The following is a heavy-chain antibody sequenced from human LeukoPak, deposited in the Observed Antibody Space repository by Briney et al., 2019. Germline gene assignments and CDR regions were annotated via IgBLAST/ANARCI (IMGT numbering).Heavy chain of an antibody. CDR1: GFTFSNYA. D-gene: IGHD2-2*01. J-gene: IGHJ4*02. CDR2: ISGSGGTT. CDR3: ATYCTSTTCYAADDF. Sequence: GGSLRLSCAASGFTFSNYAMSWVRQAPGKGLESVSAISGSGGTTYYADSVKGRFTIFRDNSKNTLYLQMNSLRAEDTAVYYCATYCTSTTCYAADDFWGQGTLVTVSS. V-gene: IGHV3-23*01.